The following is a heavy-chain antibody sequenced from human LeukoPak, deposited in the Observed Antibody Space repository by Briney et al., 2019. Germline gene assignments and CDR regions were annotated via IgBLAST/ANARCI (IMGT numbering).Heavy chain of an antibody. CDR2: INGDGSST. Sequence: PGGSLRLSCVASGXTFSSYWMHWVRQAPGKGLVWVSGINGDGSSTNYADSVKGRFTISRDNARNTLYLQMNSLRAEDTAVYYCVRVYGSGWNDYWGQGTLVTVSS. CDR1: GXTFSSYW. J-gene: IGHJ4*02. D-gene: IGHD6-19*01. CDR3: VRVYGSGWNDY. V-gene: IGHV3-74*01.